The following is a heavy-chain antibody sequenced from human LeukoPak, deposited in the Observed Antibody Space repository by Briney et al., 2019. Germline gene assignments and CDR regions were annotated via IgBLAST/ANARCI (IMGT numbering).Heavy chain of an antibody. CDR2: IDHSGST. V-gene: IGHV4-34*01. CDR1: GGSFSGYY. Sequence: PSETLSLTCAVYGGSFSGYYWSWIRQSPGKGLEWIGEIDHSGSTNYNPSLKSRVTISVDTSKNQFSLKLSSVTAADTAVYYCARGRAYYDFWSGYSGPYYYGMDVWGQGTTVTVSS. CDR3: ARGRAYYDFWSGYSGPYYYGMDV. D-gene: IGHD3-3*01. J-gene: IGHJ6*02.